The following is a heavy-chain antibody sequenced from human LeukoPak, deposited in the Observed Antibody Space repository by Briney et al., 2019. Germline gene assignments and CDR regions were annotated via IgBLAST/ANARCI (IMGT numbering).Heavy chain of an antibody. CDR3: AKDIGDFDWLLWQGFDI. CDR2: ISWNSGSL. J-gene: IGHJ3*02. Sequence: GGSLRLSCTASGFTFDKYAMHWVRQGPGKGLEWVSVISWNSGSLEYADSVKGRFTISRDNAKNSLYLQMNSLRAEDTGFYYCAKDIGDFDWLLWQGFDIWGQGTRVTVSS. V-gene: IGHV3-9*01. CDR1: GFTFDKYA. D-gene: IGHD3-9*01.